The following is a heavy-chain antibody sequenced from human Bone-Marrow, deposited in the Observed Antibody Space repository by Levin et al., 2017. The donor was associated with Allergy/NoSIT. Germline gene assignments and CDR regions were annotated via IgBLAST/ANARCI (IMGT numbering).Heavy chain of an antibody. CDR2: ISSNGGST. Sequence: QAGGSLRLSCSASGFTFSSYAMHWVRQAPGKGLEYVSAISSNGGSTYYADSVKGRFTISRDNSKNTLYLQMSSLRAEDTAVYYCVKAWGDYDFWSGHWDDAFDIWGQGTMVTVSS. CDR1: GFTFSSYA. J-gene: IGHJ3*02. D-gene: IGHD3-3*01. CDR3: VKAWGDYDFWSGHWDDAFDI. V-gene: IGHV3-64D*06.